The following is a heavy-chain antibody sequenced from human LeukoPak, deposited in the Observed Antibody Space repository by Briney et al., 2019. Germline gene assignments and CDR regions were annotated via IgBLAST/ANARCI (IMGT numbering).Heavy chain of an antibody. CDR2: IYYSGST. Sequence: PWETLSLTCTVSGGSISDYYWSWVRQPPGKGLEYIGHIYYSGSTNYYPSLKSRVTILVDTSKNQFSLRLSSVTAADTAIYYCARRGYCSGGSCYSFDYWGQGTLVSVSS. V-gene: IGHV4-59*08. D-gene: IGHD2-15*01. CDR1: GGSISDYY. J-gene: IGHJ4*02. CDR3: ARRGYCSGGSCYSFDY.